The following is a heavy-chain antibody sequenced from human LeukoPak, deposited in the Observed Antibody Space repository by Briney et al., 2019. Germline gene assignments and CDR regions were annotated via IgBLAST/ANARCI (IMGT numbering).Heavy chain of an antibody. CDR1: GYSFTKYN. Sequence: ASVKVSCKPSGYSFTKYNLHWARQAPRQGLEWMGIIYPTSGSTSYSQKFRERVFMTRDTSTSTAYMEVSSLSSEGAAVYFCARDAVAGTFYFDFWGQGTLVTVSS. D-gene: IGHD6-19*01. CDR3: ARDAVAGTFYFDF. V-gene: IGHV1-46*01. CDR2: IYPTSGST. J-gene: IGHJ4*02.